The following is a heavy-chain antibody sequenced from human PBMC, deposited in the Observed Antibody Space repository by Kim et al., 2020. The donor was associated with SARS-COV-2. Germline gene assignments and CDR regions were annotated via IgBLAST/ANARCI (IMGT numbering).Heavy chain of an antibody. V-gene: IGHV1-18*01. Sequence: ASVKVSCKASGYTFTSYGISWVRQAPGQGLEWMGWISAYNGNTNYAQKLQGRVTMTTDTSTSTAYMELRSLRSDDTAVYYCAVGDYDSSLGWFDPWGQGTLVTVSS. CDR1: GYTFTSYG. D-gene: IGHD3-22*01. CDR2: ISAYNGNT. J-gene: IGHJ5*02. CDR3: AVGDYDSSLGWFDP.